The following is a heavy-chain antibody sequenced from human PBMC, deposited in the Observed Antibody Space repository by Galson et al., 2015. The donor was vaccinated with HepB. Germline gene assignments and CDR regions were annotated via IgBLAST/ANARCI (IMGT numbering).Heavy chain of an antibody. D-gene: IGHD6-13*01. Sequence: LSLTCTVSGGSISSGDYYWSWIRLPPGKGLEWIGYIHYSGSTYYKSSLKSRVTISVETSKKQFSLKLSSVTAADTAVYYCARVPSSSSWYLGAFDIWGQGTMVTVSS. CDR3: ARVPSSSSWYLGAFDI. CDR2: IHYSGST. V-gene: IGHV4-30-4*01. J-gene: IGHJ3*02. CDR1: GGSISSGDYY.